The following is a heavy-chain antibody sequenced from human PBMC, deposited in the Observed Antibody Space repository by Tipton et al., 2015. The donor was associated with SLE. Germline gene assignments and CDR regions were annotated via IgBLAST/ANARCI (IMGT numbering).Heavy chain of an antibody. Sequence: GSLRLSCAASGFTFSSYSMNWVRQAPGKGLEWVSSISSSSSYIYYADSVKGRFTISRDNAKNSLYLQMNSLRAEDTAVYYCARDGGPIPFDYWGQGTLVTVSS. V-gene: IGHV3-21*03. CDR2: ISSSSSYI. D-gene: IGHD4-23*01. CDR3: ARDGGPIPFDY. J-gene: IGHJ4*02. CDR1: GFTFSSYS.